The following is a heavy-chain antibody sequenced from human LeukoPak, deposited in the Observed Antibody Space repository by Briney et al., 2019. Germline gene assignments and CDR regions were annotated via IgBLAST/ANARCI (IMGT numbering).Heavy chain of an antibody. V-gene: IGHV3-30*18. D-gene: IGHD3-10*01. CDR1: GFTFSSYG. J-gene: IGHJ4*02. Sequence: QPGGSLRLSCAASGFTFSSYGMHWVRQAPGKGLEWVAVISYDGSNKYYADSVKGRFTISRDNSKNTLYLQMNSLRAEDTAVYYYAKTYGSGSCDYWGQGTLVTVSS. CDR3: AKTYGSGSCDY. CDR2: ISYDGSNK.